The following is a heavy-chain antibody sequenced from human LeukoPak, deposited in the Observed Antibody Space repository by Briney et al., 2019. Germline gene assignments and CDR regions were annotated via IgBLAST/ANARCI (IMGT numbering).Heavy chain of an antibody. Sequence: GGSLRLSCAASGFTFSTYGMHWVRQAPGKGLEWVAFIRYDGRNKYYADSVKGRFTISRDNSKNTLCLRMNSLRAEDTAVYYCAKEIWPTVTTPGHTHFDYWGQGTLVTVSS. D-gene: IGHD4-17*01. CDR3: AKEIWPTVTTPGHTHFDY. J-gene: IGHJ4*02. CDR2: IRYDGRNK. CDR1: GFTFSTYG. V-gene: IGHV3-30*02.